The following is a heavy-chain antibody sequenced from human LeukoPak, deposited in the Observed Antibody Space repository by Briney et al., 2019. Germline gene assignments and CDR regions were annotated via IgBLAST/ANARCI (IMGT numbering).Heavy chain of an antibody. Sequence: GGSLRLSCAASGFTFSRSAMNWVRQAPGKGLEWVSSFSASGGTTYYADSVKGRFTISRDNSKNTLSVQMNSLRAEDTAVYYCAKANYSGSYYFDSWGRGTLVTVSS. CDR3: AKANYSGSYYFDS. J-gene: IGHJ4*02. CDR2: FSASGGTT. CDR1: GFTFSRSA. V-gene: IGHV3-23*01. D-gene: IGHD1-26*01.